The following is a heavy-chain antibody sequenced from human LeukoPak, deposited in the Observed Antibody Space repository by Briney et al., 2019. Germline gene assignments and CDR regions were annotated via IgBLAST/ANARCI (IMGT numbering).Heavy chain of an antibody. CDR1: WFTVSSNY. J-gene: IGHJ6*03. V-gene: IGHV3-53*01. Sequence: SGGSLRLSYAASWFTVSSNYMSWVRQAPGKGLEWVSVIYSGGSTYYADSVKGRFTISRDNSKNTLYLQMNSLRAEDTAVYYCARGPPGRFLEWLWTYYMDVWGKGTTVTVSS. CDR2: IYSGGST. CDR3: ARGPPGRFLEWLWTYYMDV. D-gene: IGHD3-3*01.